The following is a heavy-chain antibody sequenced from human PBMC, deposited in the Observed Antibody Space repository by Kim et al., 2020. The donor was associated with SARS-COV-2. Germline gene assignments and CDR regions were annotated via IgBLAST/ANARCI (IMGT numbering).Heavy chain of an antibody. J-gene: IGHJ4*02. V-gene: IGHV3-11*01. CDR2: I. D-gene: IGHD3-16*01. Sequence: IYHSNSVKGRCTIARDNAKNSLYLQMDSMRVEDTAIYYCAKAGHGFNAFERWGQGTLLTVS. CDR3: AKAGHGFNAFER.